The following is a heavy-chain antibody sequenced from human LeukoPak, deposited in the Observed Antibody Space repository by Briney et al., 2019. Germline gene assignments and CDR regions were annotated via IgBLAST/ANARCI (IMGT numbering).Heavy chain of an antibody. V-gene: IGHV3-48*03. Sequence: GGSLRLSCAASGFTFSSYEMNWVRQAPGKGLEWVSYTSSSGSTIYYADSVEGRFTISRDNAKNSLYLQMNSLRAEDTAVYYCARDRYYDIYYYYYGTDVWGQGTTVTVS. CDR2: TSSSGSTI. CDR1: GFTFSSYE. CDR3: ARDRYYDIYYYYYGTDV. D-gene: IGHD3-22*01. J-gene: IGHJ6*02.